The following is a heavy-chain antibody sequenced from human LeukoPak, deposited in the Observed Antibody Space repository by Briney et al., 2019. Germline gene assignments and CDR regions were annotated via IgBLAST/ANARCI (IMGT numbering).Heavy chain of an antibody. V-gene: IGHV4-34*01. CDR2: INHSGST. J-gene: IGHJ4*02. D-gene: IGHD3-22*01. CDR1: GVSFSGYY. Sequence: TSETLSLTCAVYGVSFSGYYWSRIRQPPGKGLEWVGEINHSGSTNYNPSLKSRVTISVDTSKNQFSLKLSSVTAADTAVYYCASSSGYYYAFDYWGQGTLVTVSS. CDR3: ASSSGYYYAFDY.